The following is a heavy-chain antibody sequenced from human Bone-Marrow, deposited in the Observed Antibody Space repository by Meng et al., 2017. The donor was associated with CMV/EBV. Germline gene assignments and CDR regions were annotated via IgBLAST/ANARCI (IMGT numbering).Heavy chain of an antibody. V-gene: IGHV4-59*01. Sequence: ESLKISCTVSGGSISSYYWSWIRQPPGKGLEWIGYIYYSGSTNYNPSLKSRVTISVDTSKNQFSLKLSSVTAADTAVYYCARTRIAAAGRLYFQHWGQGTLVTVSS. J-gene: IGHJ1*01. CDR1: GGSISSYY. CDR3: ARTRIAAAGRLYFQH. CDR2: IYYSGST. D-gene: IGHD6-13*01.